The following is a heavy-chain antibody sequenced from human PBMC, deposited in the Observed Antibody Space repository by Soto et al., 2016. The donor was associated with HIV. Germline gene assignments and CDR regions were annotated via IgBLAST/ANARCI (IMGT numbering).Heavy chain of an antibody. J-gene: IGHJ6*02. V-gene: IGHV4-59*01. D-gene: IGHD1-26*01. CDR1: GGSISTYY. CDR3: ARGIKIVGASRVDSYYYALDV. Sequence: QVQLQESGPGLVKPSETLSLTCTVSGGSISTYYWSWIRQPPGKGLEWIGYMYHGGSTKYNPSLKSRVTLSVDASKNQFSLKLTSVTAADTAVYYCARGIKIVGASRVDSYYYALDVWGQGTTVTVSS. CDR2: MYHGGST.